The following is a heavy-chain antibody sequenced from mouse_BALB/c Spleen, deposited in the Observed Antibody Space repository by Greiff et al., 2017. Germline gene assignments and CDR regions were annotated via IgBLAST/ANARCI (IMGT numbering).Heavy chain of an antibody. D-gene: IGHD2-4*01. Sequence: EVQLVESGGGLVKPGGSLKLSCAASGFTFSSYAMSWVRQTPEKRLEWVASISSGGSTYYPDSVKGRFTISRDNARNILYLQMSSLRSEDTAMYYCAREGVYYDYDVAYWGQGTLVTVSA. CDR2: ISSGGST. CDR1: GFTFSSYA. V-gene: IGHV5-6-5*01. CDR3: AREGVYYDYDVAY. J-gene: IGHJ3*01.